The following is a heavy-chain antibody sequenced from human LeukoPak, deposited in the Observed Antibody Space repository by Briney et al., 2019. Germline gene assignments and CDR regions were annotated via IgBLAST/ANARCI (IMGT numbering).Heavy chain of an antibody. D-gene: IGHD2-15*01. CDR2: IWYDGSYK. Sequence: PGGSLRLSCAASGFTFSSYAMHWVRQAPGKGLEWVAFIWYDGSYKYYADSVKGRFSISRDTSKNTLYLQMDSLRAEDTAVYYCARPMGIPSQYYSGGRCYGMDVWGQGTTVTVSS. V-gene: IGHV3-33*01. CDR3: ARPMGIPSQYYSGGRCYGMDV. J-gene: IGHJ6*02. CDR1: GFTFSSYA.